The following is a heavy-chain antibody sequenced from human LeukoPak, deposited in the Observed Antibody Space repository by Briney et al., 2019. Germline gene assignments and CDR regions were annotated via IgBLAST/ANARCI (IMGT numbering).Heavy chain of an antibody. J-gene: IGHJ3*02. V-gene: IGHV3-21*01. CDR1: GFTFSSYS. CDR2: IHCSSSYI. Sequence: GGSLRLSCAASGFTFSSYSINWVRQAPGKGLEWVSSIHCSSSYIYYVDSVKGRFTISRDNAKNSLFLQMNSLTVEDTAVYYCARPGITGTMGYGAFDIWGQGTRVTVSS. D-gene: IGHD1-7*01. CDR3: ARPGITGTMGYGAFDI.